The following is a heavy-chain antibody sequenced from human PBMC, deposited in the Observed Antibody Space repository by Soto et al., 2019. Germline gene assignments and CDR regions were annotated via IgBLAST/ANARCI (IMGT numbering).Heavy chain of an antibody. CDR1: GGTFSSYA. CDR3: ARDRPIYYGSSGIGY. V-gene: IGHV1-69*13. J-gene: IGHJ4*02. Sequence: ASVKVSCKASGGTFSSYAISWVRQAPGQGLEWMGGIIPIFGTANYAQKFQGRVTITADESTSTAYMELSSLRSEDTAVYYCARDRPIYYGSSGIGYWGQGTLVTVSS. D-gene: IGHD3-22*01. CDR2: IIPIFGTA.